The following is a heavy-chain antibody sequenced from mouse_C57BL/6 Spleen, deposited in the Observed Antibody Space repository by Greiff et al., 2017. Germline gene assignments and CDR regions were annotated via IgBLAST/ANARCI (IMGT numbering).Heavy chain of an antibody. Sequence: EVKLMESGGGLVKPGGSLKLSCAASGFTFSSYAMSWVRQTPEKRLEWVATISDGGSYTYYPDNVKGRFTISRDNAKNNLYLQMSHLKSEDTAMYYCARDGRDYAMDYWGQGTSVTVSS. CDR1: GFTFSSYA. V-gene: IGHV5-4*01. J-gene: IGHJ4*01. CDR2: ISDGGSYT. CDR3: ARDGRDYAMDY.